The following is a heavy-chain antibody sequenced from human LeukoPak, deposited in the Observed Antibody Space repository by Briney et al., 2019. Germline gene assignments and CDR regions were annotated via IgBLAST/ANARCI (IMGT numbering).Heavy chain of an antibody. CDR2: ISGSGGST. CDR3: AKSLQRQYSQREVIAGWFDP. CDR1: GFTFSSYA. D-gene: IGHD2-21*01. J-gene: IGHJ5*02. V-gene: IGHV3-23*01. Sequence: PGGSLRLSCAASGFTFSSYAMSWVRQAPGKGLEWVSAISGSGGSTYYADSVKGRFTISRDNSKNTLYLQMNSLRAEDTAVYYCAKSLQRQYSQREVIAGWFDPWGQGTLVTVSS.